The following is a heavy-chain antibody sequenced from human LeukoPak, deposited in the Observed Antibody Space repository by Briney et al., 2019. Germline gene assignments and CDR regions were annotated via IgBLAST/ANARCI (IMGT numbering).Heavy chain of an antibody. CDR3: AKARVQKRVSPRTTGY. D-gene: IGHD1-1*01. J-gene: IGHJ4*02. CDR1: GFTFSSYA. V-gene: IGHV3-23*01. CDR2: ISGSGGST. Sequence: PGGSRRLSCAASGFTFSSYAMSWVRQAPGKGLEWVSAISGSGGSTYYADSVKGRFTISRDNSKNTLYLQMNSLRAEDTAVYYCAKARVQKRVSPRTTGYWGQGTLVTVSS.